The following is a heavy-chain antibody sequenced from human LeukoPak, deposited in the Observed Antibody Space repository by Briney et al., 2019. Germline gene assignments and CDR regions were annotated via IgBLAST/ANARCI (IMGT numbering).Heavy chain of an antibody. CDR2: INRHGNEV. CDR1: GFMFSDYW. CDR3: ARVGTWELQRVFDY. D-gene: IGHD1-1*01. J-gene: IGHJ4*02. Sequence: GGSLRLSCAASGFMFSDYWMTWVRQVPGTGLEWVANINRHGNEVHYVDSVKGRFTISRDNAKNSPYLQLDSLRVEDTAVYYCARVGTWELQRVFDYWGQGTLVTVSS. V-gene: IGHV3-7*01.